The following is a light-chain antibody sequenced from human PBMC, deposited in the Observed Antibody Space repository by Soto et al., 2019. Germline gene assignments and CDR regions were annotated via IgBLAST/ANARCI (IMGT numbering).Light chain of an antibody. CDR1: QSIGTW. J-gene: IGKJ2*01. V-gene: IGKV1-5*01. CDR2: DAS. CDR3: QQYDTYSMYT. Sequence: DMQMTQYPSTRSASVGDRVTITCRASQSIGTWLAWYQQKPGKAPKLLIYDASTLESGVPSRFSGSGSGTEFTLIISSLQPYDFATYYCQQYDTYSMYTFGQGTKVDIK.